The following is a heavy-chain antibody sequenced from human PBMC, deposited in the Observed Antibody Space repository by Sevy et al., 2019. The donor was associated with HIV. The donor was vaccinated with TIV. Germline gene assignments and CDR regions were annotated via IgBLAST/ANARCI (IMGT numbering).Heavy chain of an antibody. CDR2: ISYDGINK. CDR3: ARDSNSGYYYYYAMDV. V-gene: IGHV3-30-3*01. D-gene: IGHD1-26*01. CDR1: GFIFSNYA. J-gene: IGHJ6*02. Sequence: GGSLRLSCAASGFIFSNYAMHWVRQAPGKGLEWVAVISYDGINKYYADSVKGRFTISRDNSKNTLYVQMNSLRAEDTAVYYCARDSNSGYYYYYAMDVWGQGTTATVSS.